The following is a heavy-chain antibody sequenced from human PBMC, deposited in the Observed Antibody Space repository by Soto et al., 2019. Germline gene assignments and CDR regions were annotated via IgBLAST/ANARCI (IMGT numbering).Heavy chain of an antibody. CDR3: ARSKTDYDYIWGSYRSAWGFDY. CDR2: FDPEDGET. Sequence: GASVKVSCKVSGYTLTELSMHWVRQAPGKGLEWMGGFDPEDGETIYAQKFQGRVTMTEDTSTDTAYMELSSLRSEDTAVYYCARSKTDYDYIWGSYRSAWGFDYWGQGTLVTVSS. CDR1: GYTLTELS. V-gene: IGHV1-24*01. J-gene: IGHJ4*02. D-gene: IGHD3-16*02.